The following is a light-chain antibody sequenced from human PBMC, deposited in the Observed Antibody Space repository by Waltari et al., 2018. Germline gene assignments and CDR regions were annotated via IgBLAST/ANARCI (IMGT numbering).Light chain of an antibody. V-gene: IGLV1-44*01. Sequence: QSVLTQPPSASGTPGQRVIISCSGSSSNVGSNVVNWYHQLPGTAPQLPIFYDVDRPSGVPDRFSGSRSATSASLAISGLQSDDESTYYCASWDDRLDAYVFGTGTRVTVL. CDR1: SSNVGSNV. CDR2: YDV. J-gene: IGLJ1*01. CDR3: ASWDDRLDAYV.